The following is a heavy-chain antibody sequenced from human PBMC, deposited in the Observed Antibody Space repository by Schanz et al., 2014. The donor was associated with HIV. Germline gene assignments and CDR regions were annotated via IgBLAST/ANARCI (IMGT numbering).Heavy chain of an antibody. Sequence: QVQLQQWGAGLLKPSETLSLTCAVYGGSFSANYWSWIRQPPGRGLEWIGEITRGGNTNYNSSLKIRATISVDTSKNQFSLKLKSVTATDTAMYYCASLMVGSTYGLFDSWGQGTLVSVSS. CDR1: GGSFSANY. D-gene: IGHD1-26*01. J-gene: IGHJ4*01. V-gene: IGHV4-34*01. CDR2: ITRGGNT. CDR3: ASLMVGSTYGLFDS.